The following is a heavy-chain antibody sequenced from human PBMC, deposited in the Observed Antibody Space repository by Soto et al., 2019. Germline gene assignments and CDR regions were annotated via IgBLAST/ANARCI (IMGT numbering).Heavy chain of an antibody. Sequence: GESLKISCEGSGYRFTSYWIGWVRQMPGKGLEWMGIIYPGDSDTRYSPSFQGQVTISADKSISTAYLQWSSLKASDTAMYYCARRIGLIAVAGTVYDYWGQGTLVTVSS. J-gene: IGHJ4*02. CDR2: IYPGDSDT. CDR3: ARRIGLIAVAGTVYDY. CDR1: GYRFTSYW. V-gene: IGHV5-51*01. D-gene: IGHD6-19*01.